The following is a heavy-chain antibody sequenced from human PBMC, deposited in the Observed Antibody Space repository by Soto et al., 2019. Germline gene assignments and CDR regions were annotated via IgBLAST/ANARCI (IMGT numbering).Heavy chain of an antibody. CDR2: INVYNGNT. V-gene: IGHV1-18*01. Sequence: QVQLVQSGAEVKKPGASVKVSCKTSGYTFTSYSISWVRQAPGQGLEWMGWINVYNGNTKYAQNLQGRVTMTTETSTSTAYMELRSLRSDDTAVYYCARDLAVGWFDPWGQGTLVTVSS. J-gene: IGHJ5*02. CDR1: GYTFTSYS. CDR3: ARDLAVGWFDP. D-gene: IGHD2-2*01.